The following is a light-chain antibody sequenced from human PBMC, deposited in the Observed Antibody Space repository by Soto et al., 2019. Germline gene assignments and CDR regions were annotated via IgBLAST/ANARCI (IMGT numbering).Light chain of an antibody. J-gene: IGKJ1*01. V-gene: IGKV3-20*01. CDR1: QSVRSSY. CDR3: QQYGGSPWT. Sequence: DIVLTQSPGTLSLSPGERATLSCRASQSVRSSYLAWYQQRPGQAPRLLIYGASSRATGIPDRFSGSGSGTDFTLTISRLEPVDFAVYYCQQYGGSPWTFGLRTKVHIK. CDR2: GAS.